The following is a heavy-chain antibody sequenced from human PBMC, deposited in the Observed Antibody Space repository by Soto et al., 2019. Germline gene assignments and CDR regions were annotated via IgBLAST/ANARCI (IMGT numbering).Heavy chain of an antibody. J-gene: IGHJ6*03. CDR2: ISGSGGST. Sequence: EVQLLESGGGLVQPGGSLRLSCAASGFTFSSYAMSWVRQAPGKGLEWVSAISGSGGSTYYADSVKGRFTISRDNSKNTLYLQMNSLRAEDTAVYYCAKHGGGTRYYYYYMDVWGKGTTVTVSS. CDR3: AKHGGGTRYYYYYMDV. CDR1: GFTFSSYA. V-gene: IGHV3-23*01. D-gene: IGHD2-15*01.